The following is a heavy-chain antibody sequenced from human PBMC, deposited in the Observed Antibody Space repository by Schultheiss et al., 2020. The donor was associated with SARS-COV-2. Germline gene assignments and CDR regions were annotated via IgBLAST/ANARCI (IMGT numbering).Heavy chain of an antibody. Sequence: SETLSLTCSVSGVSLSSSDYYWTWVRQPPGKGLECIGSIYYSGSTYYNPSLKSRVTISLDTSKNQFSLNLSSVTAADTAVYYCATDGGYCSSTSCYTGGNGFDPGGKGPLVTVSS. CDR3: ATDGGYCSSTSCYTGGNGFDP. CDR2: IYYSGST. J-gene: IGHJ5*02. D-gene: IGHD2-2*02. CDR1: GVSLSSSDYY. V-gene: IGHV4-30-4*01.